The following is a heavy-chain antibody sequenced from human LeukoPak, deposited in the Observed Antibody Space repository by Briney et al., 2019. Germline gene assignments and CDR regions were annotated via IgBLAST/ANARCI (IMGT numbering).Heavy chain of an antibody. V-gene: IGHV3-21*01. CDR2: ISGSGSTI. CDR1: GFTFSSYS. CDR3: ARGLRYFDDYFDY. D-gene: IGHD3-9*01. Sequence: GGSLRLSCAASGFTFSSYSMTWVRQAPGKGLEWVSAISGSGSTIFYADSLKGRFTISRDNAKNSLHLQMNSLRAEDTAVYYCARGLRYFDDYFDYWGQGTLVTVSS. J-gene: IGHJ4*02.